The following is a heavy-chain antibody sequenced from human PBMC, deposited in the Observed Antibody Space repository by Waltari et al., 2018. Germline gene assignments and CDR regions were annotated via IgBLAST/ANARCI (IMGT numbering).Heavy chain of an antibody. J-gene: IGHJ4*02. D-gene: IGHD6-6*01. CDR1: SSYY. Sequence: SSYYWSWIRQPPGKGLEWIGYIYYSGSTNYNPSLKSRVTISVDTSKNQFSLKLSSVTAADTAVYYCARGGGIAARPVDYWGQGTLVTVSS. CDR3: ARGGGIAARPVDY. V-gene: IGHV4-59*01. CDR2: IYYSGST.